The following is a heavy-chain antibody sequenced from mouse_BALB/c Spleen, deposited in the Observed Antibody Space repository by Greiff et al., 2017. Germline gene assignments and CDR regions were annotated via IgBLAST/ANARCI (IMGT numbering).Heavy chain of an antibody. CDR2: ISSGGST. D-gene: IGHD1-1*01. Sequence: EVQRVESGGGLVKPGGSLKLSCAASGFTFSSYAMSWVRQTPEKRLEWVASISSGGSTYYPDSVKGRFTISRDNARNILYLQMSSLRSEDTAMYYCARGSYGSTWFAYWGQGTLVTVSA. J-gene: IGHJ3*01. CDR3: ARGSYGSTWFAY. CDR1: GFTFSSYA. V-gene: IGHV5-6-5*01.